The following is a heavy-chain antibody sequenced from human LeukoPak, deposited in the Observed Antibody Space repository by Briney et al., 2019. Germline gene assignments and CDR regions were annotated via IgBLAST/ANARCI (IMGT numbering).Heavy chain of an antibody. CDR2: ISANNGNT. CDR3: ARDFFHGHCAGLSCFLLDY. J-gene: IGHJ4*02. V-gene: IGHV1-18*01. Sequence: ASVKVSCKASGYTFTSYGISWVRQAPGQGLEWMGWISANNGNTNSAQKFQGRVTMTTDTSTSTAYMELRSLRSDDGAVYYCARDFFHGHCAGLSCFLLDYWGQGSLVTVSS. CDR1: GYTFTSYG. D-gene: IGHD2-15*01.